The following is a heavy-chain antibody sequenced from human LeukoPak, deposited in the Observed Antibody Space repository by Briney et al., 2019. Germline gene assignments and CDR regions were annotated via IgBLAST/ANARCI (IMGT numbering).Heavy chain of an antibody. CDR3: ASRYSGSYNV. J-gene: IGHJ4*02. CDR2: MNQDGSEK. CDR1: GFNFSPYW. Sequence: GGSLRLSCAASGFNFSPYWMSWVRQAPGKGLEWVANMNQDGSEKYYVDSVKGRFTISRDNAKNSLYLQMNSLRAEDTAVYYCASRYSGSYNVWGQGTLVTVSS. V-gene: IGHV3-7*02. D-gene: IGHD1-26*01.